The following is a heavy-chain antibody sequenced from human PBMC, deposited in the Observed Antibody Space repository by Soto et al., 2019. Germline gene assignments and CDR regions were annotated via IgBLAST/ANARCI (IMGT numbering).Heavy chain of an antibody. Sequence: PGESLKISCKGSGYSFISYWIGWVRQMPGKGLEWMGIIYPGDSDSRYSPSFQGQVSISVDKSISTAYLQWSSLKASDTAMYYCAIWFGELSPNYYYGMDVWGQGTTVTVSS. CDR1: GYSFISYW. CDR2: IYPGDSDS. V-gene: IGHV5-51*01. D-gene: IGHD3-10*01. CDR3: AIWFGELSPNYYYGMDV. J-gene: IGHJ6*02.